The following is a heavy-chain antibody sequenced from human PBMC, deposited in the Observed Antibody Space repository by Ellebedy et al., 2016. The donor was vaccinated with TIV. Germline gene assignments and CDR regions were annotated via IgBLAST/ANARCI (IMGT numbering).Heavy chain of an antibody. J-gene: IGHJ5*02. Sequence: MPSETLSLTCTVSGGPLSPDYCPSIRYRAGQRLEWIIRIYATGCTNYHPSLTSRVTMSVDRSKNQLSLRLISVTDADTAVYYCARVVPFGEFKSWFDPWGQGTLVTVSS. D-gene: IGHD3-10*01. V-gene: IGHV4-4*07. CDR1: GGPLSPDY. CDR2: IYATGCT. CDR3: ARVVPFGEFKSWFDP.